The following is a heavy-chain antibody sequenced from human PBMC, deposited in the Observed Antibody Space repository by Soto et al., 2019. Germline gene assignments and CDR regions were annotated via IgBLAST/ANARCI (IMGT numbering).Heavy chain of an antibody. J-gene: IGHJ1*01. CDR2: ISYDGNTQ. V-gene: IGHV3-30-3*01. CDR3: AKETSAYEINS. D-gene: IGHD5-12*01. Sequence: QVQLVESGGGVVQPGRSLRLSWAASGFIFSGYAMHWVRQAPGKGLEWVAVISYDGNTQYYADSVKGRFTVSRDNSNNMLYVQMNNLRDADTARYYWAKETSAYEINSWGQGTLVTVSS. CDR1: GFIFSGYA.